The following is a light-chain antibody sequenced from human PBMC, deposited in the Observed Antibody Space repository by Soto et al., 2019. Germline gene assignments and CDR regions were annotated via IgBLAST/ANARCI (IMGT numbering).Light chain of an antibody. J-gene: IGKJ5*01. CDR2: GAS. CDR3: QQRSDWPTIT. V-gene: IGKV3D-20*02. CDR1: QSVNSNY. Sequence: EIVLTQSPGTLSLSPGERGTLSCRASQSVNSNYLAWYQQKPCQAPRLLIYGASNRATGIPDRFSGSGSGTDFTLTISSLEPEDFAVYYCQQRSDWPTITFGQGTRVEIK.